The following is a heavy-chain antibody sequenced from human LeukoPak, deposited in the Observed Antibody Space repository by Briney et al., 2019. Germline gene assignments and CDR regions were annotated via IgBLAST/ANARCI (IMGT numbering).Heavy chain of an antibody. Sequence: GGSLRLSCAASGFTLSSYGMHWVRQAPGKGLEWVAVISYDGSNKYYADSVKGRFTISRDNSKNTLYLQMNSLRAEDTAVYYCAKAGTWIQLWSYGMDVWGQGTTVTVSS. D-gene: IGHD5-18*01. CDR2: ISYDGSNK. CDR3: AKAGTWIQLWSYGMDV. CDR1: GFTLSSYG. V-gene: IGHV3-30*18. J-gene: IGHJ6*02.